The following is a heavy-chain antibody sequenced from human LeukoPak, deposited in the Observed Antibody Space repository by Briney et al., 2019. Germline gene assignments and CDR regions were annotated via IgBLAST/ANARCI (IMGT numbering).Heavy chain of an antibody. CDR2: INPNTGGT. J-gene: IGHJ1*01. V-gene: IGHV1-2*02. Sequence: ASVKVSCKASGYTFSVYYIHWVRQAPGQGLEWMGWINPNTGGTKYAQRFQDRVTMTRDTSISTAYMELSSLRSEDTAVYYCARRDNGEYFHHWGQGTLVTVSS. CDR1: GYTFSVYY. CDR3: ARRDNGEYFHH. D-gene: IGHD1-1*01.